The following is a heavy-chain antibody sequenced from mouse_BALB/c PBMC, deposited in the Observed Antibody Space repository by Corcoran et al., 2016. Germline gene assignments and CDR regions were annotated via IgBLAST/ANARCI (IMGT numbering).Heavy chain of an antibody. CDR3: ARGYYYAKDN. CDR2: INTYTGEP. Sequence: NLEVQSGPELMKPAETVKISCKASGYTFTNYGMNWVKQAPGKGLKWMGWINTYTGEPTYADDFKGRFAFSLETSASTAYLQINNLKNEDTATYFCARGYYYAKDNWGQGTSVTVSS. V-gene: IGHV9-3-1*01. J-gene: IGHJ4*01. CDR1: GYTFTNYG.